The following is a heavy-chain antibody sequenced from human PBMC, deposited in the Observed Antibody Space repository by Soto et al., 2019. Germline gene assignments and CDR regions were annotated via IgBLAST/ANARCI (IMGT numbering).Heavy chain of an antibody. J-gene: IGHJ4*02. CDR1: GGSISSGGYY. V-gene: IGHV4-31*03. CDR3: WRGRYYYDSTGYQVFDY. CDR2: IYKSGST. Sequence: SETLSLTCTVSGGSISSGGYYWSWIRQHPGKGLEWIGYIYKSGSTYNNTSLKSRVTISGDTSKNQFSLKLSSVTAADTSVYYFWRGRYYYDSTGYQVFDYWGQGTLVTVSS. D-gene: IGHD3-22*01.